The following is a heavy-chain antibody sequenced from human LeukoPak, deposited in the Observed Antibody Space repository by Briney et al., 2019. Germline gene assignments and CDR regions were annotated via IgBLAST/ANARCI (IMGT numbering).Heavy chain of an antibody. CDR1: GGSISSYY. Sequence: SETLSLTCTVSGGSISSYYWSWIRQPPGKELEWIGYIYYSENTNYNPSLKSRVTMSVDTSKNQFSLKLSSVTAADTAVYYCAIAVAGTLLFDYWGQGTLVTVSS. V-gene: IGHV4-59*12. CDR2: IYYSENT. CDR3: AIAVAGTLLFDY. D-gene: IGHD6-19*01. J-gene: IGHJ4*02.